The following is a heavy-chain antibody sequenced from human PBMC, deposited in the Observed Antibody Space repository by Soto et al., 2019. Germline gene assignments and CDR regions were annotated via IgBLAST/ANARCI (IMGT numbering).Heavy chain of an antibody. CDR1: GYSFTSYW. CDR2: IYPGDSDT. CDR3: ARQFEYSSRYYYYYGMDV. Sequence: PGESLKISCKGSGYSFTSYWIGWVRQMPGKGLEWMGIIYPGDSDTRYSPSFQGQVTISADKSISTAYLQWSSLKASDTAMYYCARQFEYSSRYYYYYGMDVWGQVTTVTVSS. D-gene: IGHD6-6*01. V-gene: IGHV5-51*01. J-gene: IGHJ6*02.